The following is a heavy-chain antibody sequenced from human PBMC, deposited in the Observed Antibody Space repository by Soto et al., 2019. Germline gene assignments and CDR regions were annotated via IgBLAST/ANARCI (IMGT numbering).Heavy chain of an antibody. Sequence: QVQLQESGPGLVKPSETLSLSCTVSGASITRDYWTWIRQPPGKRLEWIGYISYNTITPEPTNYNPSLKSRVTISGDASKSQFSLNLTSVTAADTAVYYCAKGGHSGYDLGPEYLAIWGQGKQVTVSS. CDR2: ISYNTITPEPT. CDR3: AKGGHSGYDLGPEYLAI. CDR1: GASITRDY. V-gene: IGHV4-59*01. J-gene: IGHJ4*02. D-gene: IGHD5-12*01.